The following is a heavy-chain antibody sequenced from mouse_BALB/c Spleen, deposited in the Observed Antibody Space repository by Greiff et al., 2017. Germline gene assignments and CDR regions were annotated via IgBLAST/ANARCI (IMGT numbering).Heavy chain of an antibody. CDR3: ARSFYDFYWYFDV. D-gene: IGHD2-3*01. CDR2: ISSGGSYT. Sequence: VQLVESGGDLVKPGGSLKLSCAASGFTFSSYGMSWVRQTPDKRLEWVATISSGGSYTYYPDSVKGRFTISRDNAKNTLYLQMSSLKSEDTAMYYCARSFYDFYWYFDVWGAGTTVTVSS. CDR1: GFTFSSYG. J-gene: IGHJ1*01. V-gene: IGHV5-6*01.